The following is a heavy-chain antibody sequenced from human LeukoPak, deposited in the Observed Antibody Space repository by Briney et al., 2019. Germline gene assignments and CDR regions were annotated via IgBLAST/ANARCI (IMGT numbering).Heavy chain of an antibody. D-gene: IGHD2-2*02. CDR3: ARAADCSSTRCYNGIAFHI. CDR2: INHSGST. J-gene: IGHJ3*02. CDR1: GGSISSSSYY. V-gene: IGHV4-39*07. Sequence: KPSETVSLTCFVSGGSISSSSYYWAWIRQPPGKGLEWIGEINHSGSTNYNPSLKSRVTISVDTSKNQFSLKLNSVTAADTAVYYCARAADCSSTRCYNGIAFHIWGQGTMVTVSS.